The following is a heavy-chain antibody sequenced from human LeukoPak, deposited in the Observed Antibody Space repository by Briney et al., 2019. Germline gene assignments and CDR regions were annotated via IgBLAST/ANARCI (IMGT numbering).Heavy chain of an antibody. CDR2: INPSGTST. CDR3: AREPGRGYSGYAPGFDY. J-gene: IGHJ4*02. D-gene: IGHD5-12*01. V-gene: IGHV1-46*01. Sequence: GASVKVSCKASGDTFTSYYMHWVRQAPGQGLECMGIINPSGTSTSYAQKFQGRVTMTRDMSTSTVYMELSSLRSEDTAVYYCAREPGRGYSGYAPGFDYWGQGTLVTVSS. CDR1: GDTFTSYY.